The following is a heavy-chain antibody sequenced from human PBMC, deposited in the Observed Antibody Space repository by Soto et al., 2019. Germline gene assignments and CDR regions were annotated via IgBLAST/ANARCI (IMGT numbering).Heavy chain of an antibody. Sequence: GGSLRLSCVTSGLTFTKYSMNWVRQAPGKGLEWVSYISYSGETKYYADSLKGRYAISRDDAKNSVYLQMNSLRDEDTAFYYCVRGVVVVVGSTAENFDHWSQGTLVTVSS. CDR2: ISYSGETK. CDR3: VRGVVVVVGSTAENFDH. V-gene: IGHV3-48*02. CDR1: GLTFTKYS. J-gene: IGHJ4*02. D-gene: IGHD2-15*01.